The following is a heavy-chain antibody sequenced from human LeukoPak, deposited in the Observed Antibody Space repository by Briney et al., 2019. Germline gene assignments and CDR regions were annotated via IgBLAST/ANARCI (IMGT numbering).Heavy chain of an antibody. CDR1: GFAFSSYA. Sequence: GGSLRLSCADSGFAFSSYAMSWVRQAPGKGLEWVSAISGSGGSTYYADSVKGRFTISRDNSKNTLYLQMNSLRAEDTAVYYCAKQTSSSGWYDAMGVRGQGTTVTVSS. D-gene: IGHD6-19*01. CDR3: AKQTSSSGWYDAMGV. J-gene: IGHJ6*02. CDR2: ISGSGGST. V-gene: IGHV3-23*01.